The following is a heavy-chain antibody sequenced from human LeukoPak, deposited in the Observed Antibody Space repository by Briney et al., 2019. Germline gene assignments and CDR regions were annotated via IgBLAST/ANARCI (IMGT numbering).Heavy chain of an antibody. V-gene: IGHV3-23*01. CDR1: GFTFSSYA. CDR3: AKDPGGYYDSSGYYYTLGWFDP. D-gene: IGHD3-22*01. CDR2: ISGSCGST. J-gene: IGHJ5*02. Sequence: GGSLRLSCAASGFTFSSYAMSWVRQAPGKGLQWVSAISGSCGSTYYADSVKGRFTISRDNSKNTLYLQMNSLRAEDTAVYYCAKDPGGYYDSSGYYYTLGWFDPWGQGTLVTVSS.